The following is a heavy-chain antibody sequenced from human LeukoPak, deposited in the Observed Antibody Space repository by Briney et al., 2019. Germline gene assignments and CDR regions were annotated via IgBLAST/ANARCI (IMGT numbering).Heavy chain of an antibody. J-gene: IGHJ4*02. Sequence: GGSLRLSCAASGFTFSTYVMHWVRQAPGKGLEWVAHIWHDGSNKYYADSVKDRFTISRDNSKNTLYLQMNSLRAEDTAVYYCARDRGYTYGHPFDYWGQGTLVTVSS. CDR2: IWHDGSNK. CDR3: ARDRGYTYGHPFDY. D-gene: IGHD5-18*01. V-gene: IGHV3-33*01. CDR1: GFTFSTYV.